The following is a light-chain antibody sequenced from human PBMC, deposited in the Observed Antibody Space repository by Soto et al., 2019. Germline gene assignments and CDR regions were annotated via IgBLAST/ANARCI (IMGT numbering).Light chain of an antibody. CDR3: SSYTSSSTVGV. CDR2: EGS. Sequence: QSALTQPASVSGSPGQSITISCTGTSSDVGSYNLVSWYQQHPGKAPKLMIYEGSKRPSGVSNRFSGSKSDNTASLTISGLQAEDETDYYCSSYTSSSTVGVFGTGTKVTVL. V-gene: IGLV2-14*02. J-gene: IGLJ1*01. CDR1: SSDVGSYNL.